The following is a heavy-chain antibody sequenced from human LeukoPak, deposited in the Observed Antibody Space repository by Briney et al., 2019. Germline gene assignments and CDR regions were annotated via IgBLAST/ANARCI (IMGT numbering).Heavy chain of an antibody. J-gene: IGHJ3*02. D-gene: IGHD5-18*01. Sequence: SETLSLTCTVSGGSISSYYRSWIRQPPGKGLEWIGYIYYSGSTNYNPSLKSRVTISVDTSKNQFSLKLSSVTAADTAVYYCARSRTAMVNDAFDIWGQGTMVTVSS. CDR1: GGSISSYY. V-gene: IGHV4-59*01. CDR2: IYYSGST. CDR3: ARSRTAMVNDAFDI.